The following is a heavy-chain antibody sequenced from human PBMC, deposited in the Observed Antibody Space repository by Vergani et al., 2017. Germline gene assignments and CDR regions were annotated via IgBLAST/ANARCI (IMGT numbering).Heavy chain of an antibody. Sequence: VRLQESGPGLVKPSETLSLTCSVSGGSMSGHYWSWIRQPPGKELEWIGYMYHSGSTNYNPSLETRVTISGDTSKNQFSLKLNSVTAADTAVYYCGRVADFYGLGSRLLDLWGQGILVTVSS. V-gene: IGHV4-59*11. D-gene: IGHD3-10*01. CDR3: GRVADFYGLGSRLLDL. J-gene: IGHJ5*02. CDR2: MYHSGST. CDR1: GGSMSGHY.